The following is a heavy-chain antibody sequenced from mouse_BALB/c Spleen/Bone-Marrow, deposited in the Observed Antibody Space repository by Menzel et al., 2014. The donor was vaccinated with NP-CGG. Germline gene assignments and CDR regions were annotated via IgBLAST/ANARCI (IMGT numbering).Heavy chain of an antibody. J-gene: IGHJ1*01. CDR3: ARQEFAMYWYFDV. CDR1: GFNIKDTY. Sequence: DVKLQESGAELVKPGASVKLSCSASGFNIKDTYMHWVKQRPEQGLEWIGRIDPANGNTKYDPKFQDKATITADTSSNTVDLQLSSLTFEDTAVYYCARQEFAMYWYFDVWGAGTTVTVSS. CDR2: IDPANGNT. V-gene: IGHV14-3*02. D-gene: IGHD6-1*01.